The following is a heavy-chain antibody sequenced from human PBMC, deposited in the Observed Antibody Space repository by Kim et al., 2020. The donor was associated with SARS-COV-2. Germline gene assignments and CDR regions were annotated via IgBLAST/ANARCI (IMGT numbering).Heavy chain of an antibody. CDR3: AREAIFGEGVVY. D-gene: IGHD3-3*01. J-gene: IGHJ4*02. Sequence: YYNPSLKSRVTISVDTSKNQLSLKLSSVTAADTAVYYCAREAIFGEGVVYWGQGTLVTVSS. V-gene: IGHV4-31*02.